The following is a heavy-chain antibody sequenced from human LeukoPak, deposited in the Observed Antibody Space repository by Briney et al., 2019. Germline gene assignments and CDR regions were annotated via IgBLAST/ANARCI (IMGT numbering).Heavy chain of an antibody. CDR2: VFYRGTT. CDR1: GDSISIYDSL. Sequence: SETLSLTCTVSGDSISIYDSLWGWIRQSPGKGLEWIGTVFYRGTTYYNPSLKSRLTISMDTSKNQFSLKLSSVTAADTAVYYCARGRPETGYCSSTSCYTGVDYWGQGTLVTVSS. CDR3: ARGRPETGYCSSTSCYTGVDY. V-gene: IGHV4-39*01. J-gene: IGHJ4*02. D-gene: IGHD2-2*02.